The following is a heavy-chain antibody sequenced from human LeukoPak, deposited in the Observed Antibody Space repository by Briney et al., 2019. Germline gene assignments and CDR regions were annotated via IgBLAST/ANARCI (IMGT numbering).Heavy chain of an antibody. CDR3: AKGGSGYFLDL. CDR2: SNDGGGT. J-gene: IGHJ5*02. CDR1: GFISNNFG. V-gene: IGHV3-23*01. D-gene: IGHD3-22*01. Sequence: GGSLRLSCAASGFISNNFGLIWVRRAPGKGLEWVSASNDGGGTTYADFVKGRFTISRDNSKNTLFLQMNSLRAEDTALYYCAKGGSGYFLDLWGQGTLVTVSS.